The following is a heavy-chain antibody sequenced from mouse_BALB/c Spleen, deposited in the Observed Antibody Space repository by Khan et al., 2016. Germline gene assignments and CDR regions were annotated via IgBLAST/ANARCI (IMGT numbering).Heavy chain of an antibody. CDR2: IDPADDNT. CDR1: GFNLKDTY. J-gene: IGHJ3*01. D-gene: IGHD2-4*01. V-gene: IGHV14-3*02. Sequence: VQLQQSGAELVKPGASVKLSCTASGFNLKDTYIHWVKQRPEQGLEWIGRIDPADDNTRYDPKFQGKATITADTSSNTAYLQLSSLTSEDTAVYYCARGVYDYGFAYWGQGTLVTVSA. CDR3: ARGVYDYGFAY.